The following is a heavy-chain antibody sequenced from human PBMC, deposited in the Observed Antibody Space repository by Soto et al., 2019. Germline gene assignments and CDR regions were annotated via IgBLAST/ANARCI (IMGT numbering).Heavy chain of an antibody. V-gene: IGHV2-5*02. J-gene: IGHJ6*02. CDR1: EFSLSTSGVA. CDR3: TPVQCSGGHDRGMDF. Sequence: QITLKESGLTLVKPTQTLTLTCTFSEFSLSTSGVAVGWIRQPQGKAPEWLSLIYCDDDKRYSLSLKSRLTVTKDTSKNQVSLTVTNMDPVDTGTYFCTPVQCSGGHDRGMDFWGQWTTVTVSS. D-gene: IGHD6-19*01. CDR2: IYCDDDK.